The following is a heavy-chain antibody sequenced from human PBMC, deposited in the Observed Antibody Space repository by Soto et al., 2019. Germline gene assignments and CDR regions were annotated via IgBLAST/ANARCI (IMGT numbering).Heavy chain of an antibody. J-gene: IGHJ5*02. CDR1: GYTFTSYY. CDR3: ARAPEPAYCSGGSCYSHEDPRRRGEVVWFDP. Sequence: ASVKVSCKASGYTFTSYYMHWVRQAPGQGLEWMGIINPSGGSTSYAQKFQGRVTMTRDTSTSTVYMELSSLRSEDTAVYYCARAPEPAYCSGGSCYSHEDPRRRGEVVWFDPWGQGTLVTVSS. CDR2: INPSGGST. V-gene: IGHV1-46*01. D-gene: IGHD2-15*01.